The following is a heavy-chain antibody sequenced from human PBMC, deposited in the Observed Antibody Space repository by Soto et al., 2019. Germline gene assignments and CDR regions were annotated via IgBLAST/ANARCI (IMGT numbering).Heavy chain of an antibody. J-gene: IGHJ4*02. CDR3: ARGRYGDY. CDR1: GYGFTTYG. Sequence: QIHLVQSGAEVKKPGASVKVSCKGSGYGFTTYGITWVRQAPGQGLEWMAWISAHNGNTNYAQKLQGRVTVTRDTSTSTAYMELRILRSDDTAVYYCARGRYGDYWGQGALVTVSS. V-gene: IGHV1-18*01. CDR2: ISAHNGNT. D-gene: IGHD1-1*01.